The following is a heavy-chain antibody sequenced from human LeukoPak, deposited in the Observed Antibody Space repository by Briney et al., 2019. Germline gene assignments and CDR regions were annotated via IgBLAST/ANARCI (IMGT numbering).Heavy chain of an antibody. CDR3: ARFDFGVVDY. CDR1: GWSFSGYY. D-gene: IGHD3-3*01. Sequence: WETLSLTCAVYGWSFSGYYWSWIRQPPARGLEWVGEINHSGKTYYNPSLKSRVTISVDTSKNQFTLKLSSWAAADTAVYYCARFDFGVVDYWGQGTLVTVSS. CDR2: INHSGKT. J-gene: IGHJ4*02. V-gene: IGHV4-34*01.